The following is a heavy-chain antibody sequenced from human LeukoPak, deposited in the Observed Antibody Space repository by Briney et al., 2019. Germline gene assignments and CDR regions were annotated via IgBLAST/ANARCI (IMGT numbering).Heavy chain of an antibody. Sequence: GESLKISCKGSGYSFTSYWIGWVRQMPGKGLEWMGIIYPGDSDTRYSPSFQGQVTISADKSISTAYLQWSSLKASDTAMYYCARQGRYYDSSGSILGAFDYWGQGTLVTVSS. CDR1: GYSFTSYW. CDR3: ARQGRYYDSSGSILGAFDY. V-gene: IGHV5-51*01. J-gene: IGHJ4*02. CDR2: IYPGDSDT. D-gene: IGHD3-22*01.